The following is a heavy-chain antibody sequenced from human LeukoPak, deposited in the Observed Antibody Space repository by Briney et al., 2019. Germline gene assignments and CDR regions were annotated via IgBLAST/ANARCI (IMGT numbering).Heavy chain of an antibody. CDR1: GFTFSSYW. Sequence: GGSLRLSCAASGFTFSSYWMHWVRQAPGKGLVWVSRINSDGSSTSYADSVKGRFTISRDNAKNTLYLQMNSLRAEDTAVYYCARMIERLYYFDYWGQGTLVTVSS. CDR2: INSDGSST. J-gene: IGHJ4*02. CDR3: ARMIERLYYFDY. V-gene: IGHV3-74*01. D-gene: IGHD3-22*01.